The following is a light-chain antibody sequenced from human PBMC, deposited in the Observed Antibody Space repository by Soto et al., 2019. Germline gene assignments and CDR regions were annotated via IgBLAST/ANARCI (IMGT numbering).Light chain of an antibody. Sequence: SYELTQPPSVSVSPGQTASITCSGDELDNKYACWYQQRPGQSPVLVIYQDSKRPSGIPERFSGSNSGNTATLTISGTQAMDEADYYCQAWDISTVVFGTGTKVTVL. V-gene: IGLV3-1*01. CDR3: QAWDISTVV. CDR2: QDS. CDR1: ELDNKY. J-gene: IGLJ1*01.